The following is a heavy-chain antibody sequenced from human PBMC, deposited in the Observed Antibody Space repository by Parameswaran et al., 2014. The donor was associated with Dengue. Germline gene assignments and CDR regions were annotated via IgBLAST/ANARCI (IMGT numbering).Heavy chain of an antibody. Sequence: VRQAPGKGLEWVSAISGSGGSTYYADSVKGRFTISRDNSKNTLYLQMNSLRAEDTAVYYCAKDLHSGFNYYYYGMDVWGQGTTVTVSS. J-gene: IGHJ6*02. CDR2: ISGSGGST. V-gene: IGHV3-23*01. CDR3: AKDLHSGFNYYYYGMDV. D-gene: IGHD6-19*01.